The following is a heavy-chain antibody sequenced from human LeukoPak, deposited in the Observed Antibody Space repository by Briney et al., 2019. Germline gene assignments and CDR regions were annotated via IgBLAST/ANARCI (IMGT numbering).Heavy chain of an antibody. V-gene: IGHV3-21*01. CDR1: GFTFSSYS. Sequence: GGSLRLSCAASGFTFSSYSMNWVRQAPGKGLEWVSSISSSSSYIYYADSVKGRFTISRDNSKNTLYLQMNSLRAEDTAVYYCAKDLAKYDSSGIPLDYWGQGTLVTVSS. CDR3: AKDLAKYDSSGIPLDY. D-gene: IGHD3-22*01. J-gene: IGHJ4*02. CDR2: ISSSSSYI.